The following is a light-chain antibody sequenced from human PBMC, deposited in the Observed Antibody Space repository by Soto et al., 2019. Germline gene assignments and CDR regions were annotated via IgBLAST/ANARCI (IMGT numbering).Light chain of an antibody. CDR1: QSVSSY. V-gene: IGKV3-11*01. Sequence: EIVLTQSPATLSLSPWERATLSCRASQSVSSYLAWYQQKPGQAPSLLIYDASNRATGIPARLSGSGSGTDFTLTISSLEPEDFAVYYCQHRSNWPGTFGQGTKVEIK. J-gene: IGKJ1*01. CDR3: QHRSNWPGT. CDR2: DAS.